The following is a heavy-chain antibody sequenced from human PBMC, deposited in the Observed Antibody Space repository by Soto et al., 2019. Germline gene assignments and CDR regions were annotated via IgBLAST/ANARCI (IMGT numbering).Heavy chain of an antibody. J-gene: IGHJ6*02. CDR2: IYYSGST. V-gene: IGHV4-61*01. CDR3: ARVSGSYYYGMDV. CDR1: GGSVSSGSYY. Sequence: SETLSLTCTVSGGSVSSGSYYWSWIRQPPGKGLEWIGYIYYSGSTNYNPSLKSRVTISVDKSKNQFSLKVTSVTAADTAVYYCARVSGSYYYGMDVWGQGTTVTVSS.